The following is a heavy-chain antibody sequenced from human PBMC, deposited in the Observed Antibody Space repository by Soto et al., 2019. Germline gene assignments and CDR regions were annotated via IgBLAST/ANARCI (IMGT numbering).Heavy chain of an antibody. CDR2: IIPIFGTA. CDR1: GGTFSSYA. J-gene: IGHJ3*02. CDR3: ARGVLDGDYEFDAFDI. V-gene: IGHV1-69*01. D-gene: IGHD4-17*01. Sequence: QVQLVQSGAEVKKPGSSVKVSCKASGGTFSSYAISWVRQAPGQGLEWMGGIIPIFGTANYAQKFQGRVTITADESTSTAYMELSSLRSEDTAVYYCARGVLDGDYEFDAFDIWGQGTMVTVSS.